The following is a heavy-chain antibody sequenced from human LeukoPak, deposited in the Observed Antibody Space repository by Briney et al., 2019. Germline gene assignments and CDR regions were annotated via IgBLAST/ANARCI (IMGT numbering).Heavy chain of an antibody. CDR2: IYYSGST. J-gene: IGHJ4*02. CDR1: GGSVSSSSYY. V-gene: IGHV4-39*01. D-gene: IGHD6-13*01. CDR3: ARGRFRVAAAGTGRFDY. Sequence: KPSETLSLTCTVSGGSVSSSSYYWGWIRQPPGKGLEWIGSIYYSGSTYYNPSLKSRVTISVDTSKNQFSLKLSSVTAADTAVYYCARGRFRVAAAGTGRFDYWGQGTLVTVSS.